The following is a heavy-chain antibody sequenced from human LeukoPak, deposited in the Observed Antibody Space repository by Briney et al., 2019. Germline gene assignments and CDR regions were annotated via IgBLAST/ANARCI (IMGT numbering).Heavy chain of an antibody. V-gene: IGHV1-46*01. D-gene: IGHD2-15*01. Sequence: ASVKVSCKASGYTFTSYFMHWVRQAPGQGLEWMGIINPSGGSTNYAQKFQGRVTMTRDTSTSTVYMEVSNLRSEDTATYYCARVSGYCSGGTCYGLPSHGMDVWGQGTTVTVSS. CDR2: INPSGGST. J-gene: IGHJ6*02. CDR1: GYTFTSYF. CDR3: ARVSGYCSGGTCYGLPSHGMDV.